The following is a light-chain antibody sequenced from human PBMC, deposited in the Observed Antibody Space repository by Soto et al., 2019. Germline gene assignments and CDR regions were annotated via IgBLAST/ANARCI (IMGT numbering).Light chain of an antibody. J-gene: IGKJ3*01. CDR1: ESVTSSC. CDR2: TTS. V-gene: IGKV3-20*01. CDR3: QQCGGSPLFS. Sequence: EIVLTQSPDTLSLSPGERATLSCTASESVTSSCLAWYQRKPGQAPRLLIHTTSTRATDIPGRFSGSGSGTDFTLTISRLEPEDFAVYYCQQCGGSPLFSFGPGTKVDIK.